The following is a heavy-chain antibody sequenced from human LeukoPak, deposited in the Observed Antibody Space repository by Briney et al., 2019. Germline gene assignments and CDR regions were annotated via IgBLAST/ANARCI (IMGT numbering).Heavy chain of an antibody. D-gene: IGHD5/OR15-5a*01. CDR3: ARASTMHRGITTPAVY. V-gene: IGHV1-2*02. Sequence: ASVKVSCKASGYTFTGYYMHWVRQAPGQGLEWMGWINPNSGDTNYAQKFQGRVTMTRDTSISTAYMELSRLRSDDTAVYYCARASTMHRGITTPAVYWGQGTLVTVSS. CDR2: INPNSGDT. CDR1: GYTFTGYY. J-gene: IGHJ4*02.